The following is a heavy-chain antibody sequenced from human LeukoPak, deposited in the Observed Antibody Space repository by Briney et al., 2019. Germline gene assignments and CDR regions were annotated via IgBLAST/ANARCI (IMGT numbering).Heavy chain of an antibody. CDR3: ARLGQVAGTTESYFDY. D-gene: IGHD1-1*01. CDR1: GGSISSYY. J-gene: IGHJ4*02. CDR2: IYTSGSP. V-gene: IGHV4-4*07. Sequence: KPSETLSLTCTVSGGSISSYYWRWIRQPAGKGVEWIGRIYTSGSPNYHPSLKSRVTMSVDTSKNQFSLKLSSVTAADTAVYYCARLGQVAGTTESYFDYWGQGTLLTLSS.